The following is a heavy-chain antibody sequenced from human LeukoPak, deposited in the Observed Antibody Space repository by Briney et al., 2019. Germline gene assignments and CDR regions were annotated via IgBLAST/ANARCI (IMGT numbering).Heavy chain of an antibody. D-gene: IGHD2-2*01. CDR1: GGSITGFY. J-gene: IGHJ6*03. V-gene: IGHV4-4*07. CDR3: ARDRVDHGVVPAAIVYYYYMDV. CDR2: IYSSGST. Sequence: SETLSLTCTVSGGSITGFYWSWTRQPAGKGLEWIGHIYSSGSTNYNPSLKSRVAMSVDTSKTQLSLRLSSVTAADTAVYYCARDRVDHGVVPAAIVYYYYMDVWGKGTTVTVSS.